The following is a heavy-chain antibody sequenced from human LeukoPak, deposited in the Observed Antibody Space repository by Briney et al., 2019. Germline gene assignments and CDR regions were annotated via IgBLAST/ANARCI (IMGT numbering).Heavy chain of an antibody. CDR3: TRDPQIDY. Sequence: GRSLRLSCTGSGFTFGDYAMSWVRQAPGKGLEWIGFIRTKSYGRTTEYAASVKGRFTISRDDSKSIAYLQMNSLKTEDTAVYYCTRDPQIDYWGQGTLVTVSS. J-gene: IGHJ4*02. CDR2: IRTKSYGRTT. V-gene: IGHV3-49*04. CDR1: GFTFGDYA.